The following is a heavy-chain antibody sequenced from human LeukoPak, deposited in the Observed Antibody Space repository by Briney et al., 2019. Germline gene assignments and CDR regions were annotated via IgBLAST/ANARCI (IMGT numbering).Heavy chain of an antibody. CDR1: GGSISSYY. V-gene: IGHV4-59*01. J-gene: IGHJ4*02. D-gene: IGHD3-9*01. CDR3: ARVNHYDILTGYQRAFDY. CDR2: IYYSGST. Sequence: SETLSLTCTVSGGSISSYYWSWIRQPPGKGLEWIGYIYYSGSTNYNPSLKSRVTMSVDTSKNQFSLKLSSVTAADTAVYYCARVNHYDILTGYQRAFDYWGQGTLVTVSS.